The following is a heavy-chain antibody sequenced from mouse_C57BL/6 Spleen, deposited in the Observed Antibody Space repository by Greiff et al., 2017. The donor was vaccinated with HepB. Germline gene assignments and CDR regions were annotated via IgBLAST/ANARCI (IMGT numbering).Heavy chain of an antibody. J-gene: IGHJ4*01. D-gene: IGHD2-10*01. V-gene: IGHV5-4*01. Sequence: EVHLVESGGGLVKPGGSLKLSCAASGFTFSSYAMSWVRQTPEKRLEWVATISDGGSYTYYPDNVKGRFTIARDNAKNNLYLQMSHLKSEDTAMYYIARDFLLRGMDYGGQGTSVTVSS. CDR2: ISDGGSYT. CDR3: ARDFLLRGMDY. CDR1: GFTFSSYA.